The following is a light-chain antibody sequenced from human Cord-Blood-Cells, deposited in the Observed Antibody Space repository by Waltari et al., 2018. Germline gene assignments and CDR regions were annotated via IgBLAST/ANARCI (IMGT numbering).Light chain of an antibody. CDR2: WAS. CDR1: QSVLYSSNNKNY. V-gene: IGKV4-1*01. Sequence: DIVMTQSPDSLAVSLGERATINCKSSQSVLYSSNNKNYLAWYQQKPGQPPKLLIYWASTRESGVPDRFSGSGCGTDFTLTISSLQAEDVAVYDCQQYYSTPWTFGQGTKVEIK. CDR3: QQYYSTPWT. J-gene: IGKJ1*01.